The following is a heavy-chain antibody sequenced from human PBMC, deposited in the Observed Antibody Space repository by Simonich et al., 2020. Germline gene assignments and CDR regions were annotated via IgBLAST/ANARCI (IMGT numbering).Heavy chain of an antibody. CDR3: ARDGLGTAYYYYMDV. J-gene: IGHJ6*03. CDR1: GFTFSSYW. Sequence: EVQLVESGGGLVQPGGSLRLSCAASGFTFSSYWMSWVRPAPGKGLEWVANIKQDGSEKYYVDSVEGRFTTSRDNAKNSRYLQMNSLRAEDTAVYYWARDGLGTAYYYYMDVWGKGTTVTVSS. V-gene: IGHV3-7*01. D-gene: IGHD7-27*01. CDR2: IKQDGSEK.